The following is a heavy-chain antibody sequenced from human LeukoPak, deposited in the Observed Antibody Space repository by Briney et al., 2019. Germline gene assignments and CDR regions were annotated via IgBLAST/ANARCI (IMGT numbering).Heavy chain of an antibody. D-gene: IGHD4-23*01. Sequence: AGGSLRLSCAASGFTVSSNYMSWVRQAPGKGLEWVSVIYSGGSTYYADSVKGRFTISRDNSKNTLYLQMNSLRAEDTAVYYCARVSGRYGGHHFDYWGQGTLVTVSS. CDR2: IYSGGST. CDR3: ARVSGRYGGHHFDY. J-gene: IGHJ4*02. V-gene: IGHV3-66*02. CDR1: GFTVSSNY.